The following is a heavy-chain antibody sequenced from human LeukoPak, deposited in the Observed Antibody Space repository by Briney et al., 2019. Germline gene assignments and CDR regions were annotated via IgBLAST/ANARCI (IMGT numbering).Heavy chain of an antibody. Sequence: PGGSLRLSCAASGFNFDDYDIHWVRQAPGKGLEWVSGISWNSGSSAYADSVKGRFTISRDNAKNSLYLQMNSLRTEDTALYYCARGLGGNQGYFNLWGRGTLATVSS. CDR2: ISWNSGSS. CDR3: ARGLGGNQGYFNL. V-gene: IGHV3-9*01. CDR1: GFNFDDYD. J-gene: IGHJ2*01. D-gene: IGHD3-10*01.